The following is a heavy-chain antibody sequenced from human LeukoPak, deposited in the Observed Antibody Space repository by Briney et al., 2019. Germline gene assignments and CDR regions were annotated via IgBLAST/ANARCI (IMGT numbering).Heavy chain of an antibody. CDR1: GYTFTSYG. V-gene: IGHV1-69*13. CDR3: ARPLEDGRGGYYYYYGMDV. CDR2: IIPIFGTA. Sequence: GASVKVSCKASGYTFTSYGISWVRQAPGQGLEWMGGIIPIFGTANYAQKFQGRVTITADESTSTAYMELSSLRSEDTAVYYCARPLEDGRGGYYYYYGMDVWGQGTTVTVSS. D-gene: IGHD5-24*01. J-gene: IGHJ6*02.